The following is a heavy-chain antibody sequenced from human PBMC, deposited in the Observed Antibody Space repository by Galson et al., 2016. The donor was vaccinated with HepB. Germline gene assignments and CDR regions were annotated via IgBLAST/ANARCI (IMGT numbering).Heavy chain of an antibody. D-gene: IGHD6-19*01. CDR1: GFTFSSYA. J-gene: IGHJ4*02. CDR3: GKGKFPNSSGYYLFSD. Sequence: SLRLSCAASGFTFSSYAMTWVRQAPGKGLEWVSGISSSPYTTTYYAESVKGRFTISRDNSMNTLFLQMNSLRAEDTAVYYCGKGKFPNSSGYYLFSDWGQGTLVTVSS. V-gene: IGHV3-23*01. CDR2: ISSSPYTTT.